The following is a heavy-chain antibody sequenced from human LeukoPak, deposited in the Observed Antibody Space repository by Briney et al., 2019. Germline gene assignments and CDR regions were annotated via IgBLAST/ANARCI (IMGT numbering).Heavy chain of an antibody. CDR2: IIPIFGTA. CDR3: ARERKPKDIVVVVAATPGYFDY. J-gene: IGHJ4*02. D-gene: IGHD2-15*01. Sequence: SVKVSCKASGGTFSSYAISWVRQAPGQGLEWMGGIIPIFGTANYAQKFQGRVTITTDESTSTAYMELSSLRSEDTAVYYCARERKPKDIVVVVAATPGYFDYWGQGTLVTVSS. V-gene: IGHV1-69*05. CDR1: GGTFSSYA.